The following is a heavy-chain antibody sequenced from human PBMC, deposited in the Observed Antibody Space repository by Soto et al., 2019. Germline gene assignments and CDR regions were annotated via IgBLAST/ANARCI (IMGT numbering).Heavy chain of an antibody. Sequence: ASVKVSCKASGYTFTSYGISWVRQAPGQGLEWMGWISAYNGNTNYAQKLQGRVTMTTDTSTSTAYMELRSLRSDDTAVYYCAINQIAFYYYYYGMDVWGQGTTVTVSS. J-gene: IGHJ6*02. CDR3: AINQIAFYYYYYGMDV. D-gene: IGHD3-22*01. V-gene: IGHV1-18*01. CDR2: ISAYNGNT. CDR1: GYTFTSYG.